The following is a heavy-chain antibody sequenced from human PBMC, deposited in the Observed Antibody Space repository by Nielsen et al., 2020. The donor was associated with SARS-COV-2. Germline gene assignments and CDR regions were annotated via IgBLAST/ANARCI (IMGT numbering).Heavy chain of an antibody. CDR1: GGSISSYY. Sequence: SETLSLTCTVSGGSISSYYWSWIRQPPGKGLEWIGYIYYSGSTNYNPSLKSRVTISVDRSKNQFSLKLSSVTAADTAVYYCARGAVIGYFQHWGQGTLVTVSS. CDR3: ARGAVIGYFQH. D-gene: IGHD2-21*01. CDR2: IYYSGST. V-gene: IGHV4-59*12. J-gene: IGHJ1*01.